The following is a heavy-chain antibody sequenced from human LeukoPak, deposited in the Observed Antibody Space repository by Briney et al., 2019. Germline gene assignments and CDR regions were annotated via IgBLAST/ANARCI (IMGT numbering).Heavy chain of an antibody. Sequence: SETLSLTCSVSGGSISTYYWNWIRQPPGKGPEWIGYIYDIGTAKYNPSLKTESRTNYNASLRSRVTMSLDTSKNQFPLRLSSVTAADTAVYYCARGLVVERGIDYWGQGTLVTVSS. J-gene: IGHJ4*02. CDR1: GGSISTYY. CDR2: IYDIGTAKYNPSLKTESRT. CDR3: ARGLVVERGIDY. V-gene: IGHV4-59*01. D-gene: IGHD2-15*01.